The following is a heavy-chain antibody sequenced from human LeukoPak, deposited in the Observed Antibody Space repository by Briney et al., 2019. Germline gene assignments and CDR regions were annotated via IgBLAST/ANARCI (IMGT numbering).Heavy chain of an antibody. CDR2: IYSSGSA. J-gene: IGHJ5*02. Sequence: SDTLSLTCTVSGGSMNSNNYYWGWIRQPPGKGLEWIGSIYSSGSASYNPSLKSRVSIVLDTSKNQFSLKVTSVTAADTAVYYCARGGYYGSGNDFRFDPWGQGTLVTVSS. D-gene: IGHD3-10*01. CDR1: GGSMNSNNYY. V-gene: IGHV4-39*07. CDR3: ARGGYYGSGNDFRFDP.